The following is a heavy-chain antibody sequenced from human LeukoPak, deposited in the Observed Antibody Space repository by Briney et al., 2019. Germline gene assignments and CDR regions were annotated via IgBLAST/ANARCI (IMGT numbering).Heavy chain of an antibody. V-gene: IGHV3-21*04. CDR1: GFTFSSYS. Sequence: GGSLRLSCAASGFTFSSYSMNWVRQAPGKGLEWVSSISSSSSYIYYADSVKGRFTISRDNAKNSLYLQMNSLRAEDTAVYYCAKKAKYDILTGYDPWGQGTLVTVSS. J-gene: IGHJ5*02. CDR3: AKKAKYDILTGYDP. CDR2: ISSSSSYI. D-gene: IGHD3-9*01.